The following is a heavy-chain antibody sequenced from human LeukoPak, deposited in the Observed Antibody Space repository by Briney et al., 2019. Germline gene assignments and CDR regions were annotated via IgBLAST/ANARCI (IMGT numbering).Heavy chain of an antibody. D-gene: IGHD3-10*01. CDR1: GGSFSGYY. CDR3: ASLGVTSAYYYYGMDV. J-gene: IGHJ6*02. CDR2: INHSGST. Sequence: PSETLSLTCAVYGGSFSGYYWSWIRQPPGKGLEWIGEINHSGSTNYNPSLKSRVTISVDTSKNQFSLKLSSVTAADTAVYYCASLGVTSAYYYYGMDVWGQGTTVTVSS. V-gene: IGHV4-34*01.